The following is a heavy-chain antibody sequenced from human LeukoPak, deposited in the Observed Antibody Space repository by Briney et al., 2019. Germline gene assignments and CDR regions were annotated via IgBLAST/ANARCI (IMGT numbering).Heavy chain of an antibody. CDR2: ISGSGGNT. V-gene: IGHV3-23*01. J-gene: IGHJ5*02. CDR1: GFTFSSYA. Sequence: GRSLRLSCAASGFTFSSYAMSLVRQAPGKGLEWVSAISGSGGNTYYADSVKGRFTISRDNSKNTLYLQMNSLRAEDTAVYYCAKSAEKYQLPFNWFDPWGQGTLVTVSS. CDR3: AKSAEKYQLPFNWFDP. D-gene: IGHD2-2*01.